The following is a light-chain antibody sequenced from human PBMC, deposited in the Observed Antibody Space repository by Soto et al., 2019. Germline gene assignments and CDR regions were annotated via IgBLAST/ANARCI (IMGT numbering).Light chain of an antibody. CDR2: EVN. Sequence: QSVLTQPASVSGSPGQSVTISCTGPRSDIGDSNFISWYQHSPGKAPRLLIYEVNNRPSGVSKRFSGSKAGNTASLTISGLLDDDEAAYFRASFRSGTILVFGSGTKVTVL. J-gene: IGLJ1*01. CDR1: RSDIGDSNF. CDR3: ASFRSGTILV. V-gene: IGLV2-14*01.